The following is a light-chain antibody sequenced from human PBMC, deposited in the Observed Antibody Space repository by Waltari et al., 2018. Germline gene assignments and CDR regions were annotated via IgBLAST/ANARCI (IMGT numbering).Light chain of an antibody. CDR2: GAS. V-gene: IGKV3-20*01. J-gene: IGKJ1*01. CDR1: QSISRT. Sequence: IVLTQSPGTLSLSPGERATLSCRASQSISRTLAWYQQKPGQAPRLLIYGASTRPTDIPDRFSGSGSGTDFSLTISRLEPEDFAVYYCQHYVRLPVTFGQGTKVEIK. CDR3: QHYVRLPVT.